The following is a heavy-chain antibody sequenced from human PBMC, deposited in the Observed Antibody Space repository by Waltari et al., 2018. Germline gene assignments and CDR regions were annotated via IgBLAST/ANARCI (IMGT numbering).Heavy chain of an antibody. CDR2: VDPEDGET. V-gene: IGHV1-69-2*01. Sequence: EVQLVQSGAEVKKPGATVKISCKVSGYTFTDYYMPWVQQAPGKGLEWMGLVDPEDGETIYAEKFQGRVTITADTSTDTAYMELSSLRSEDTAVYYCATGALGDFWSGYYAFDIWGQGTMVTVSS. CDR3: ATGALGDFWSGYYAFDI. CDR1: GYTFTDYY. J-gene: IGHJ3*02. D-gene: IGHD3-3*01.